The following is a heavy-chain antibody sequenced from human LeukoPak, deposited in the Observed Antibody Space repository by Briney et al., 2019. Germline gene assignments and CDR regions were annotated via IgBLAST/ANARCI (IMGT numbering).Heavy chain of an antibody. Sequence: GGSLRLSCAASGFTLSSYWMHWVRQAPGKGLVWVSRINSDGSSTSYADSVKGRFTISRDNAKNTLYLQMNSLRAEDTAVYYCAKVPGGGSDWFDPWGQGTLVTVSS. J-gene: IGHJ5*02. CDR3: AKVPGGGSDWFDP. D-gene: IGHD1-26*01. CDR2: INSDGSST. CDR1: GFTLSSYW. V-gene: IGHV3-74*01.